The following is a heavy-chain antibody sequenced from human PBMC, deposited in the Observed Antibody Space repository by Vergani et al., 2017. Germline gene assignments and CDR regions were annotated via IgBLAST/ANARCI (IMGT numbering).Heavy chain of an antibody. CDR2: INHSGST. Sequence: QVQLQESGPGLVKPSQTLSLTCTVSGGSISSGGYYWSWIRQHPGKGLEWIGEINHSGSTNYNPSLKSRVTISVDTSKNQFSLKLSSVTAADTAVYYCARASIAAAHRQMDVWGQGTTVTVSS. CDR1: GGSISSGGYY. J-gene: IGHJ6*02. V-gene: IGHV4-31*03. D-gene: IGHD6-13*01. CDR3: ARASIAAAHRQMDV.